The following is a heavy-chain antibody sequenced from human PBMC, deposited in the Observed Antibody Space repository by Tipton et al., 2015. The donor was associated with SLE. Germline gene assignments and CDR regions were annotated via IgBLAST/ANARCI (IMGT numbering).Heavy chain of an antibody. CDR2: IYYSGST. J-gene: IGHJ4*02. D-gene: IGHD3-22*01. CDR1: GGSISSSSYY. CDR3: ARDHGITMIGEY. Sequence: TLSLTCTVSGGSISSSSYYWGWIRQPPGKGLEWIGSIYYSGSTYYNPSLKSRVTISVDTSKNQFSLKLNSVTAADTAVYYCARDHGITMIGEYWGQGTLVTVSS. V-gene: IGHV4-39*07.